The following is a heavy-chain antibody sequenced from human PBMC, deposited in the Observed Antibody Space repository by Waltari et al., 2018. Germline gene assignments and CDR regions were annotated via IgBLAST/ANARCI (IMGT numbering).Heavy chain of an antibody. J-gene: IGHJ5*02. CDR3: AGGYSNSWYAWFDP. V-gene: IGHV1-69*01. Sequence: QVQLVQSGAEVKKPGSSVKVSCKASGDTFSSYALSWVRQAPVQGLEWMGGIIPIFGTANYAQKFQGRVTITADESTSTAYMELSSLRSEDTAVYYCAGGYSNSWYAWFDPWGQGTLVTVSS. CDR2: IIPIFGTA. D-gene: IGHD6-13*01. CDR1: GDTFSSYA.